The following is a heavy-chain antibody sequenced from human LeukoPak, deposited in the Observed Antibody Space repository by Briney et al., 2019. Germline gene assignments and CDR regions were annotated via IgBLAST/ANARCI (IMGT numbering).Heavy chain of an antibody. CDR3: ARGSRCSSTSCYAGGDY. V-gene: IGHV1-69*13. CDR1: GGTFSSYA. Sequence: SVKVSCKASGGTFSSYAISWVRQAPGQGLEWMGGIIPIFGTANYAQKFQGRVTITADESTSTAYMELSSLRSEDTAVYYCARGSRCSSTSCYAGGDYWGQGTLVTVSS. D-gene: IGHD2-2*01. CDR2: IIPIFGTA. J-gene: IGHJ4*02.